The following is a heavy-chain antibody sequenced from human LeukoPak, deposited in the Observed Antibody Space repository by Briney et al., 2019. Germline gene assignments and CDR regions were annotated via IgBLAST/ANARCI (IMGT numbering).Heavy chain of an antibody. J-gene: IGHJ4*02. V-gene: IGHV3-23*01. D-gene: IGHD6-19*01. CDR2: ISGSGGST. CDR1: GFTFSSYA. Sequence: GGSLRLSCAASGFTFSSYAMSWVRQAPGKGLEWVSAISGSGGSTYYTDSVEGRFTISRDNSKNTLYLQMNSLRAEDTAVYYCAKDESIAVAGTARLAYWGQGTLVTVSS. CDR3: AKDESIAVAGTARLAY.